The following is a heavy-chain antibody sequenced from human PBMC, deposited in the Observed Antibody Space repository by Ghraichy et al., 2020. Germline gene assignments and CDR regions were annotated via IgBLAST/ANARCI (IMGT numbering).Heavy chain of an antibody. V-gene: IGHV4-59*11. CDR2: VSKTKTT. Sequence: SETLSLTCTVSGASIINHYWSWIRQSPEKRLEWIGYVSKTKTTNYNPSLRSRLTMTLDKSKSQVSLRLTSVTAADTAVYFCSRDNEGTAWGQGVLVTVSS. CDR3: SRDNEGTA. J-gene: IGHJ1*01. CDR1: GASIINHY. D-gene: IGHD2-21*02.